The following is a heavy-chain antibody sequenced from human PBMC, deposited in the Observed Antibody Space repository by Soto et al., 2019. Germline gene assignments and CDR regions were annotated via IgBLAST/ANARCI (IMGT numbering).Heavy chain of an antibody. J-gene: IGHJ3*01. V-gene: IGHV3-74*01. CDR2: INGDGSST. Sequence: GGSVRLSCAASGFTFSNFWMHWVRQAPGKGPVWVSRINGDGSSTSHADSVKGRFTISRDNAENTLFLQMSGLRAEDTAVYYCARAQLLPDDAFDAWGRGTVVTVSS. D-gene: IGHD2-2*01. CDR3: ARAQLLPDDAFDA. CDR1: GFTFSNFW.